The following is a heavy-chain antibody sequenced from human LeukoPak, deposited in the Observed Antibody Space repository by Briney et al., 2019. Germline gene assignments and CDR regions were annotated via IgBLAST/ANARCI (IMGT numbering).Heavy chain of an antibody. J-gene: IGHJ6*03. CDR3: ARDLDYCYYMDV. V-gene: IGHV1-69*05. CDR2: IIPIFGTA. CDR1: GGTFSSYA. Sequence: ASVKVSCKASGGTFSSYAISWVRQAPGQGLEWMGRIIPIFGTANYAQKFQGRVTITTDESTSTAYMELSSLRSEDTAVYYCARDLDYCYYMDVWGKGTTVTVSS.